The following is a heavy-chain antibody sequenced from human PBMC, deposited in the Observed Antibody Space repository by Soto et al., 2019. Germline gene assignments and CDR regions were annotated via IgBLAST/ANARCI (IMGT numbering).Heavy chain of an antibody. CDR3: ARGSLLWFGAKDAFDI. V-gene: IGHV3-23*01. D-gene: IGHD3-10*01. Sequence: PGGSLRLSCAASGFTFSSYAMSWVRQAPGKGLEWVSAISGSGGSTYYADSVKGRFTISRDNAKNSLYLQMNSLRDEDTAVYYCARGSLLWFGAKDAFDIWGQGTMVTVSS. CDR2: ISGSGGST. J-gene: IGHJ3*02. CDR1: GFTFSSYA.